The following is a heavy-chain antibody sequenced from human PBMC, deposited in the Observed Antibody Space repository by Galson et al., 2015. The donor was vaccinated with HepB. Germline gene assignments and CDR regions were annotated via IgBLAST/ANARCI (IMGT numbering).Heavy chain of an antibody. J-gene: IGHJ4*02. CDR2: GYYSGTT. D-gene: IGHD1-26*01. Sequence: TLSLTCTLSGGSISSSNYYWGWIRQPPGKGLEWIGSGYYSGTTYYNPSLKSRVTISVDPSKSQFSLKLSSVTAADTAVYYCARNIRNSGSYNPNYFDYWGQGTPVTVSS. CDR1: GGSISSSNYY. V-gene: IGHV4-39*01. CDR3: ARNIRNSGSYNPNYFDY.